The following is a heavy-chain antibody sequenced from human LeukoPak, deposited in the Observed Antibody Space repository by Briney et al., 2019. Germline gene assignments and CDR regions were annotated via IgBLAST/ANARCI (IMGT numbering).Heavy chain of an antibody. D-gene: IGHD3-16*01. CDR1: GVSISPYY. V-gene: IGHV4-59*12. CDR3: GREGGARLGGGAFDI. CDR2: IYYTGST. J-gene: IGHJ3*02. Sequence: SETLSLTCTVSGVSISPYYWTWIRQSPGKGLEWIGYIYYTGSTNYNPSLRSRVTISVDTSKNQFSLKLSSVTVADTAVYYCGREGGARLGGGAFDIWGQGTMVTVSS.